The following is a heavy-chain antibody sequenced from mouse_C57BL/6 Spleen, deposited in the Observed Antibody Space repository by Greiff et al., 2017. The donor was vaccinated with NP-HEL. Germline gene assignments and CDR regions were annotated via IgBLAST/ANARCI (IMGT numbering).Heavy chain of an antibody. CDR1: GFSLTSYG. CDR2: IWSGGST. V-gene: IGHV2-4*01. CDR3: AKSDDAMDY. J-gene: IGHJ4*01. Sequence: VKLVESGPGLVQPSQSLSITCTVSGFSLTSYGVHWVRQPPGKGLEWLGVIWSGGSTDYNAAFISRLSISKDNSKSQVFFKMNSLQADDTAIYYCAKSDDAMDYWGQGTSVTVSS.